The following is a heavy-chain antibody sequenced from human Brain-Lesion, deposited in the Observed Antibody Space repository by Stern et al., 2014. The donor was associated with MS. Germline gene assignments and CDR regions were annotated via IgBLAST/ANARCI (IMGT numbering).Heavy chain of an antibody. D-gene: IGHD3-10*01. CDR2: VNNDGRRT. CDR3: ARGERWFDS. V-gene: IGHV3-74*02. Sequence: MQLVESGGGLVQPGGSLRLSCAASGFTFSNYWMHWVRKAPGKGLVWVSRVNNDGRRTSYADSVKGRFTMSRDNAKNTLYLQMNSLRVEDTAIYYCARGERWFDSWGQGTLVTVSS. J-gene: IGHJ5*01. CDR1: GFTFSNYW.